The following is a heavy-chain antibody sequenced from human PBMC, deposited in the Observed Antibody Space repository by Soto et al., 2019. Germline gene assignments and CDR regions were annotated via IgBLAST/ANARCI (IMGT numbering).Heavy chain of an antibody. CDR1: GLTFSSYG. CDR2: IWYDGSNK. Sequence: QVQLVESGGVVVQPGRSLRLSCAASGLTFSSYGMHWVRQAPGKGLDWVALIWYDGSNKYYGDSVKGRFTISRDNSKNTLYLQMNSLRAEDTAVYYCARDYGSGMDCWGQGTLVNVSS. D-gene: IGHD3-10*01. J-gene: IGHJ4*02. V-gene: IGHV3-33*01. CDR3: ARDYGSGMDC.